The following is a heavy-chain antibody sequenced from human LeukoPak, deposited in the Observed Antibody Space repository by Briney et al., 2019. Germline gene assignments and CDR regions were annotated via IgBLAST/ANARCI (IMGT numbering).Heavy chain of an antibody. V-gene: IGHV3-66*01. CDR1: GFTVNSNY. CDR3: ARDQTYGDYWYFDL. Sequence: GGSLRLSCAASGFTVNSNYMTWVRQAPGKGLEWLSVIYSGGSTYYADSVKGRFTLSRDNSKNTVYLQMNSLRAEDTAVYYCARDQTYGDYWYFDLWGRGTLVTVSS. CDR2: IYSGGST. J-gene: IGHJ2*01. D-gene: IGHD4-17*01.